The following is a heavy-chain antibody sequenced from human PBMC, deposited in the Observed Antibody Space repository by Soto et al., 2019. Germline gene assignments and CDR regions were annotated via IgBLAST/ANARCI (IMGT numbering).Heavy chain of an antibody. D-gene: IGHD6-13*01. V-gene: IGHV3-30*18. J-gene: IGHJ6*02. CDR1: GFTFSSYG. CDR2: ISYDGSNK. CDR3: AKVSIAAARYYYGMDV. Sequence: QVQLVESGGGVVQPGRSLRLSCAASGFTFSSYGMHWVRQAPGKGLEWVAVISYDGSNKYYADSVKGRFTISRDNSKNPLYLQMNSRRAEDTAVYYCAKVSIAAARYYYGMDVWGQGTTVTVSS.